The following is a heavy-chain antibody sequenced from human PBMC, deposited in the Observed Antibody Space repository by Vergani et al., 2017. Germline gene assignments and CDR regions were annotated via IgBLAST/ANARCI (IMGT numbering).Heavy chain of an antibody. Sequence: EVQLVESGGGLVQPGGSLRLSCAASGFTFSSYWMSWVRQAPGKGLEWVANIKQDGSEKYYVDSVKGRFTISRDNAKNSLYLQMNSLRAEDTAVYYCAREKNYYVSSGYKNDYWGQGTLVTVSS. D-gene: IGHD3-22*01. V-gene: IGHV3-7*03. CDR3: AREKNYYVSSGYKNDY. CDR2: IKQDGSEK. CDR1: GFTFSSYW. J-gene: IGHJ4*02.